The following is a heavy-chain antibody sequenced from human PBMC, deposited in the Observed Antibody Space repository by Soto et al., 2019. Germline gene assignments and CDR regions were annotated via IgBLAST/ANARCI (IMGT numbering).Heavy chain of an antibody. Sequence: ASVKVSCKASGYTFTSYCISWVRQAPGQGLEWMGWISAYNGNTNYAQKLQGRVTMTTDTSTSTAYMELRSLRSDDTAVHYCARDSECSGSCWGNHYYYYGMDVWGQGTTVTVSS. CDR1: GYTFTSYC. CDR3: ARDSECSGSCWGNHYYYYGMDV. D-gene: IGHD1-26*01. J-gene: IGHJ6*02. V-gene: IGHV1-18*04. CDR2: ISAYNGNT.